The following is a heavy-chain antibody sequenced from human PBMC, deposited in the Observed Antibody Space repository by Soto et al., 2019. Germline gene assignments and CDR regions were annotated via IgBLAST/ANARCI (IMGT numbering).Heavy chain of an antibody. D-gene: IGHD3-10*01. CDR3: ARLPITMVRGVIITDYYYYMDV. V-gene: IGHV5-51*01. J-gene: IGHJ6*03. Sequence: PGESLNISCKGSGYSFTSYWIGLVRQMPGKGLEWMGIIYPGDSDTRYSPSFQGQVTISADKSISTAYLQWSSLKASDAAMYYCARLPITMVRGVIITDYYYYMDVWGKGTTVTVSS. CDR1: GYSFTSYW. CDR2: IYPGDSDT.